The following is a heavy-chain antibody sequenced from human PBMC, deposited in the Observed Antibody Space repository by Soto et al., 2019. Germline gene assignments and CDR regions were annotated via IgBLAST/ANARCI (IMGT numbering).Heavy chain of an antibody. D-gene: IGHD2-2*01. CDR1: GGSISSSSYY. J-gene: IGHJ6*03. Sequence: QLQLQESGPGLVKPSETLSLTCTVSGGSISSSSYYWGWIRQPPGKGLEWIGSIYYSGSTYYNPSLKSLVTISVDTSKNQFSLKLSSVTAADTAVYYCARRRGYCSSTSCYNYYYYMDVWGKGTTVTVSS. CDR2: IYYSGST. V-gene: IGHV4-39*01. CDR3: ARRRGYCSSTSCYNYYYYMDV.